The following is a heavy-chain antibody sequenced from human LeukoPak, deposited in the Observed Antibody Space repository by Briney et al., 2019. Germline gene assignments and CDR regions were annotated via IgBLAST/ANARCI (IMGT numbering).Heavy chain of an antibody. CDR1: GYTFTGYY. V-gene: IGHV1-2*06. J-gene: IGHJ4*02. CDR2: INPNSGGT. D-gene: IGHD5-12*01. CDR3: ARGPMTGYSGYDALF. Sequence: ASVKVSCTASGYTFTGYYMHWVRQAPGQGLEWMGRINPNSGGTNYAQKFQGRVTMTRDTSISTAYMELSRLRSDDTAVYYCARGPMTGYSGYDALFWGQGTLVTVSS.